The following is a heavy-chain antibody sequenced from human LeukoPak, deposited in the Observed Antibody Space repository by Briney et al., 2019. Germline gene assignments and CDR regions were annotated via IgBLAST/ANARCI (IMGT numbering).Heavy chain of an antibody. CDR3: ARCPYDLMTGHSNWYFDL. V-gene: IGHV4-34*01. Sequence: SDTLSLTCAVYGGSFSGYYWSWIRQPPGKGLECIGEINHSGSTNYNPSLKSRVTISVDTSKNQFSLKLSSVTAADTAVYYCARCPYDLMTGHSNWYFDLWGRGTLVTVSS. CDR1: GGSFSGYY. CDR2: INHSGST. D-gene: IGHD3-9*01. J-gene: IGHJ2*01.